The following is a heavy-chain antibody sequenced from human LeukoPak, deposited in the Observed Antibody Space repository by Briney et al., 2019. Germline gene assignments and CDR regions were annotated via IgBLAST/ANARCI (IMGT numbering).Heavy chain of an antibody. CDR2: INPSGGST. J-gene: IGHJ5*02. D-gene: IGHD2-15*01. CDR1: GYTFTSYY. Sequence: GASVKVSCKASGYTFTSYYMHWVRQAPGQGLEWMGIINPSGGSTSYAQKFQGRVTMTRDMSTSTVYMELSSLGSEDMAVYYCARGYCSGGSCYSHFDPWGQGTLVTVSS. CDR3: ARGYCSGGSCYSHFDP. V-gene: IGHV1-46*01.